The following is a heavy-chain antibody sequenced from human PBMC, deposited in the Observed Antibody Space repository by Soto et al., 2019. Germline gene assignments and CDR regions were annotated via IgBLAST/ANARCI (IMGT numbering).Heavy chain of an antibody. CDR3: ASHYGDNGWFDP. CDR2: ITSSSSSI. CDR1: GFTFSAYN. J-gene: IGHJ5*02. D-gene: IGHD4-17*01. V-gene: IGHV3-21*06. Sequence: RGSRRLSCAASGFTFSAYNMNCVRQPPGKGLEWVSSITSSSSSIYYADSLKGRFTISRDNAKNSLYLQMNSLRAEDTAVYYCASHYGDNGWFDPWGQGTLVTVSS.